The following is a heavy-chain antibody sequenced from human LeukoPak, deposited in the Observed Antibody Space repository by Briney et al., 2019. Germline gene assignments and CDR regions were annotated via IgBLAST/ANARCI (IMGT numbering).Heavy chain of an antibody. J-gene: IGHJ6*03. V-gene: IGHV1-69*01. Sequence: GSSVKVSCKASGGTFSSYAISWVRQAPGQGLEWMGGIIPIFGTANYAQKFQGRVTITADESTSTAYMELSSLRSEDTAVYYCARGRDVPPIAAAGHYYYYMDVWGKGTTVTVSS. CDR1: GGTFSSYA. CDR3: ARGRDVPPIAAAGHYYYYMDV. CDR2: IIPIFGTA. D-gene: IGHD6-13*01.